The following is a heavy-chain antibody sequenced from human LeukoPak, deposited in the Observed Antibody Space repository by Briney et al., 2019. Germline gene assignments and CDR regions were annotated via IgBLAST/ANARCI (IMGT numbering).Heavy chain of an antibody. CDR2: IGTAGDT. D-gene: IGHD3-22*01. J-gene: IGHJ2*01. CDR3: ARSHYYDSSGGWYFDL. CDR1: GFTFSSYD. Sequence: GGSLRLSCAASGFTFSSYDMLWVRQATGKGLEWVSAIGTAGDTYYPGSVKGRFTISRENAKNSLYLQMNSLRAGDTAVYYCARSHYYDSSGGWYFDLWGRGTLVTVSS. V-gene: IGHV3-13*01.